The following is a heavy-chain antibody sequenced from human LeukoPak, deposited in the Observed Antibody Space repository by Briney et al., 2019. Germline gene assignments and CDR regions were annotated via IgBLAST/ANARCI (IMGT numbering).Heavy chain of an antibody. J-gene: IGHJ4*02. CDR2: ISSSSSYI. V-gene: IGHV3-21*01. CDR1: GFTFSSYS. D-gene: IGHD3-22*01. Sequence: GGSLRLSCAASGFTFSSYSMNWVRQAPGKGLEWVSSISSSSSYIYYADSVKGRFTISRDNAKNSLYLQMNSLRAEDTAVYYCARDGGDSSGYYWGLGYWGQGTLVTVSS. CDR3: ARDGGDSSGYYWGLGY.